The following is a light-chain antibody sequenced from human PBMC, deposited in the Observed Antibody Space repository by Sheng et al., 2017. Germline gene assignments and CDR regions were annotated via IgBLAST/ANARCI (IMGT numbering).Light chain of an antibody. CDR2: SDN. CDR3: AAWDDTLNGPV. V-gene: IGLV1-44*01. J-gene: IGLJ3*02. CDR1: RSNIGNNP. Sequence: QSVLTQPPSASGTPGQRVTISCSGGRSNIGNNPVNWYLRLPGTAPKLLIYSDNQRPSGVPDRFSASKSGASASLAVSELQSEDEADYFCAAWDDTLNGPVFGGGTKLTVL.